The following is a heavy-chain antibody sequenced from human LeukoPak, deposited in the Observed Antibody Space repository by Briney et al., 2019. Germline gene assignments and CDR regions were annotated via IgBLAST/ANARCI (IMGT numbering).Heavy chain of an antibody. V-gene: IGHV4-34*01. J-gene: IGHJ4*02. Sequence: SETLSLTCAVYGGSFSGYYWSWIRQPPGKGLEWIGEINHSGSTYYNPSLKSRVTISIDMSKNQFSLKLSSVTATDTAVYYCARLVCGGGSCPAEFDYWGQGTLVTVSS. CDR3: ARLVCGGGSCPAEFDY. CDR2: INHSGST. D-gene: IGHD2-15*01. CDR1: GGSFSGYY.